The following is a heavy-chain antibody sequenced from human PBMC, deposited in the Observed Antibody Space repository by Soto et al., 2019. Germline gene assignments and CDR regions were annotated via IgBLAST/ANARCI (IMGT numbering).Heavy chain of an antibody. Sequence: GAPVKVSCKASGYTFTGSYMHWVRQAPGQGHEWMGWINPNSVGTNYAQKFQGWVTMTRDASISTAYMELSRLRSDDTAVYYCARYLGTSESGFVSWDEATLITGS. D-gene: IGHD2-2*01. V-gene: IGHV1-2*04. CDR2: INPNSVGT. CDR3: ARYLGTSESGFVS. J-gene: IGHJ5*01. CDR1: GYTFTGSY.